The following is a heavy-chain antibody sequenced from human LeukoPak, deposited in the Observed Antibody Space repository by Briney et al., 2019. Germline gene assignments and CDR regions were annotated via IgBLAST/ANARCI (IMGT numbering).Heavy chain of an antibody. CDR2: ISYDGSNK. D-gene: IGHD3-9*01. CDR1: GFTFSSYA. V-gene: IGHV3-30-3*01. CDR3: ARKLRYFDWLSPLIYYGMDV. Sequence: GRSLRLSCAASGFTFSSYATHWVRQAPGKGLEWVAVISYDGSNKCYADSVKGRFTISRDNSKNTLYLQMNSLRAEDTAVYYCARKLRYFDWLSPLIYYGMDVWGQGTTVTVSS. J-gene: IGHJ6*02.